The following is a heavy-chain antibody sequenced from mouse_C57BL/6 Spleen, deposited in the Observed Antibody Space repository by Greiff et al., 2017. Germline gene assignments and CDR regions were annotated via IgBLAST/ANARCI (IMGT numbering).Heavy chain of an antibody. Sequence: QVQLQQPGAELVKPGASVKLSCKASGYTFTSYWMHWVKQRPGQGLEWIGMIHPNSGSTNYNEKFKSKATLTVDKSSSTAYMQLSGLTSEDSAVYYCARSHGYDGDYAMDYWGQGTSVTVSS. CDR3: ARSHGYDGDYAMDY. CDR1: GYTFTSYW. D-gene: IGHD2-2*01. J-gene: IGHJ4*01. CDR2: IHPNSGST. V-gene: IGHV1-64*01.